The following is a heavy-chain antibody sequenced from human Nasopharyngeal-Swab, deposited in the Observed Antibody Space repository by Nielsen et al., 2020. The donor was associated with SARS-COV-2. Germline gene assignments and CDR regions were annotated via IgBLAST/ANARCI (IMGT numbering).Heavy chain of an antibody. CDR3: ARHIRGWDAFDI. J-gene: IGHJ3*02. D-gene: IGHD6-19*01. V-gene: IGHV4-34*01. Sequence: ESLKISCAASGFTLNSYNMKWVRQPPGKGPEWIAEINHSGSTNYNPSLKSRVTLSVDTSKNQFSLELISVTAADTAVYYCARHIRGWDAFDIWGQGTTVTVSS. CDR2: INHSGST. CDR1: GFTLNSYN.